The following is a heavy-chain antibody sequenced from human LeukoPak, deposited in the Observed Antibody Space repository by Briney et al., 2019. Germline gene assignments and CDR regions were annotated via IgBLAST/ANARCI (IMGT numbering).Heavy chain of an antibody. V-gene: IGHV1-8*01. Sequence: ASVKVSCKASGYTFTSYDINWVRQATGQGLEWMGWMNPNSGNTGYAQKFQGRVTMTRNTSISTAYMELSSLRSEDTAVYYCARGGYYYDRSGYYYVGRDFDYWGQGTLVTVSS. D-gene: IGHD3-22*01. CDR3: ARGGYYYDRSGYYYVGRDFDY. J-gene: IGHJ4*02. CDR1: GYTFTSYD. CDR2: MNPNSGNT.